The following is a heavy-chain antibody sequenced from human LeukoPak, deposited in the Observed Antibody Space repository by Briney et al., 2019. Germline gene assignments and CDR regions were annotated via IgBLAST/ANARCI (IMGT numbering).Heavy chain of an antibody. CDR1: GGSISSYY. CDR2: IYYSGST. Sequence: SETLSLTCTVSGGSISSYYWSWIRQPPGKGLEWIGYIYYSGSTNYNPSLKSRVTISVDTSKNQFSLKLSSVTAADTAVYYCARKSTSSGWFAFDYWGQGTLVTVSS. J-gene: IGHJ4*02. V-gene: IGHV4-59*08. CDR3: ARKSTSSGWFAFDY. D-gene: IGHD6-19*01.